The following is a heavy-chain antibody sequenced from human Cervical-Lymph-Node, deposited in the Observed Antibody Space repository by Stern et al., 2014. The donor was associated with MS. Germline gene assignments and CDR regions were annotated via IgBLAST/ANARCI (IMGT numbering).Heavy chain of an antibody. Sequence: QVQLVQSGAEVKKPGASVKVSCKASGYTFTGYHMHWVRQVPGQGLQWTGRVNPGSGGTNYAQKFQGRVTMTRDTSINTAYMELSRLSSDDTAVYYCASWWELLLRSVVDAFDIWGRGTMVTVSS. D-gene: IGHD1-26*01. CDR2: VNPGSGGT. CDR1: GYTFTGYH. J-gene: IGHJ3*02. CDR3: ASWWELLLRSVVDAFDI. V-gene: IGHV1-2*06.